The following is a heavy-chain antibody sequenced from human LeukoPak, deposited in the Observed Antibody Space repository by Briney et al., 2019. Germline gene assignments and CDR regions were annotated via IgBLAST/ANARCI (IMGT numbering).Heavy chain of an antibody. D-gene: IGHD3-16*01. CDR1: GGSISSYY. CDR3: ARDLGY. J-gene: IGHJ4*02. CDR2: INHSGST. Sequence: SETPSLTCTVSGGSISSYYWSWIRQSPGKGLEWIGEINHSGSTNYNPSLKSRVTISVDTSKNQFSLKLSSVTAADTAVYYCARDLGYWGQGTLVTVSS. V-gene: IGHV4-34*01.